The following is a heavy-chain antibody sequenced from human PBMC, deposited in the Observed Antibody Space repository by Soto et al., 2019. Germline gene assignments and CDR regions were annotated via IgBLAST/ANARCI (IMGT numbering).Heavy chain of an antibody. Sequence: SETLSLTCAVYGGSFSGYYWSWIRQPPGKGLEWIGEINHSGSTNYNPSLKSRVTISVDTSENQFSLKLSSVTAADTAVYYCARVRGSSGLADYFDYWGQGTLVTVSS. CDR2: INHSGST. D-gene: IGHD6-6*01. CDR1: GGSFSGYY. CDR3: ARVRGSSGLADYFDY. J-gene: IGHJ4*02. V-gene: IGHV4-34*01.